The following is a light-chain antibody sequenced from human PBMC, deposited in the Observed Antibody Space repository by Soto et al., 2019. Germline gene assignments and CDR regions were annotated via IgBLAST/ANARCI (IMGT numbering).Light chain of an antibody. V-gene: IGKV3-15*01. CDR3: QQYDKWPLT. CDR2: GAS. Sequence: EIVLTQAPATLSVSPGERAALSCRASQSVARNLAWYQQKSGQAPRLLFYGASTRATGTPAKFSASGSGTEFTLSFSSLQSEDFAVYYCQQYDKWPLTFGGGTKVDIK. J-gene: IGKJ4*01. CDR1: QSVARN.